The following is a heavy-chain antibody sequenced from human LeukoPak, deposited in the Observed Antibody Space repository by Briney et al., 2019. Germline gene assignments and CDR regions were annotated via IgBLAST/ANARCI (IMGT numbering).Heavy chain of an antibody. J-gene: IGHJ6*02. CDR2: IYYGGST. D-gene: IGHD4-11*01. V-gene: IGHV4-30-4*01. CDR3: ARAPSYSNSFYYYYYGMDV. CDR1: GGSISSGDYY. Sequence: SETLSLTCTVSGGSISSGDYYWSWIRQPPGKGLEWIGYIYYGGSTYYNPSLKSRVTISVDTSKNQFSLKLSSVTAADTAVYYCARAPSYSNSFYYYYYGMDVWGQGTTVTVSS.